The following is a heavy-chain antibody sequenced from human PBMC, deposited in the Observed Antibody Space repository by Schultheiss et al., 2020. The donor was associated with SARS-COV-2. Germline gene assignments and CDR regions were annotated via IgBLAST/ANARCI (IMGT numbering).Heavy chain of an antibody. Sequence: SETLSLTCTVSGGSISSYYWSWIRQPPGKGLEWIGYIYYSGSTNYNPSLKSRVTISVDTSKNQFSLKLSSVTAADTAVYYCARCGEYQLLSGFDYWGQGTLVTVSS. J-gene: IGHJ4*02. CDR3: ARCGEYQLLSGFDY. V-gene: IGHV4-59*08. CDR1: GGSISSYY. CDR2: IYYSGST. D-gene: IGHD2-2*01.